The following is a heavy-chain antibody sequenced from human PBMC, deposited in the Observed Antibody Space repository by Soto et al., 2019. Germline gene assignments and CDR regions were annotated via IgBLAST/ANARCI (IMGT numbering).Heavy chain of an antibody. CDR3: SSSLAIDFGS. V-gene: IGHV3-49*04. CDR1: GFNFAAYT. J-gene: IGHJ4*02. CDR2: IRRIAYGGTT. Sequence: GSLRRSCSASGFNFAAYTMSWVRLTPGKGLEWVGFIRRIAYGGTTDYAASVKGRFTISRDDSRKIVYLQMSRLKIEDTAVYYCSSSLAIDFGSWGQGTLGTVSS.